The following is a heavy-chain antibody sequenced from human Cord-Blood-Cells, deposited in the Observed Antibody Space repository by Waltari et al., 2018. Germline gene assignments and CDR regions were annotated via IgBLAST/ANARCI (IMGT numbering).Heavy chain of an antibody. J-gene: IGHJ4*02. D-gene: IGHD1-26*01. CDR2: ISYDGSNK. Sequence: VQLVESGGGGVQPGRSLRLSRCDPGFTFHSHSLPWVRQAPGKGLEWVAVISYDGSNKYYADSVKGRFTISRDNSKNTLYLQMNSLRAEDTAVYYCAKDVSEWGYYLWGQGTLVTVSS. CDR3: AKDVSEWGYYL. CDR1: GFTFHSHS. V-gene: IGHV3-30*18.